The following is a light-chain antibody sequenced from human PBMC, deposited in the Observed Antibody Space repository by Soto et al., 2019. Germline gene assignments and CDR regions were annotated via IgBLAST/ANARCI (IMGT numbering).Light chain of an antibody. CDR1: QSVSSY. CDR3: QQRSNWPPLT. CDR2: DAS. V-gene: IGKV3-11*01. J-gene: IGKJ4*01. Sequence: EIVLTQSPATLSLSPGERATLSCRASQSVSSYLAWYQQQPGQAPRLLIYDASNRATGIPARFSGSGSGTDFTLTIRSLEPEDFAVYYCQQRSNWPPLTFGGGTKVEIK.